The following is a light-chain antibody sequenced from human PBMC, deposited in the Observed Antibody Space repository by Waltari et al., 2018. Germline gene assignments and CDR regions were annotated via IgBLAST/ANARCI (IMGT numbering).Light chain of an antibody. CDR2: DAS. CDR3: QQYNSYSPT. CDR1: QRISSW. J-gene: IGKJ1*01. V-gene: IGKV1-5*01. Sequence: DIQMTQSPSTLAAAVADRVTLSCRASQRISSWLAWYQQKPGKAPKLLLYDASSLQRGVPSRFSGSGSGTEFILTISSLQPDDFATYYCQQYNSYSPTFGQGTKVEIK.